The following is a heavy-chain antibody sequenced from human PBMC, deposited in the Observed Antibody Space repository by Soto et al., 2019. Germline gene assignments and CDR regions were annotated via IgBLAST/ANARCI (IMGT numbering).Heavy chain of an antibody. V-gene: IGHV3-48*01. CDR1: GFTFSSYS. CDR2: ISSSSSTI. Sequence: EVQLVESGGGLVQPGGSLRLSCTASGFTFSSYSMNWVRQAPGKGLEWVSYISSSSSTIYYADSVKGRFTISRDNAKNSLYLQMNSLRAEDTAVYYCAGEADYLNWFDPWGQGTLVTVSS. J-gene: IGHJ5*02. CDR3: AGEADYLNWFDP. D-gene: IGHD4-17*01.